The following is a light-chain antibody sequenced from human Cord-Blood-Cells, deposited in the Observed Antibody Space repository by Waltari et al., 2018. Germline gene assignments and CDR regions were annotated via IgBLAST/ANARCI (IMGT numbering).Light chain of an antibody. CDR2: DVS. Sequence: QSALTQPASVSGSPGQSITIYCTGTSSDVGGYNYVSWYQQHPGKAPKHMIYDVSNRSSWVSNRFSGSKSGNTASLTISGLQAEDEADYYCSSYTSSSTVFGGGTKLTVL. J-gene: IGLJ2*01. CDR1: SSDVGGYNY. V-gene: IGLV2-14*01. CDR3: SSYTSSSTV.